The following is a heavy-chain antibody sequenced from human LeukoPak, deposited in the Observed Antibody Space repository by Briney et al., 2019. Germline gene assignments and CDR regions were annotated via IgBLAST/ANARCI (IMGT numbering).Heavy chain of an antibody. V-gene: IGHV4-59*01. CDR2: IYYSWST. CDR3: ARGVGGSSWYNWFDP. D-gene: IGHD6-13*01. Sequence: SETLSLTCTVSGGSISSYYCSWLRQPPGKGLEGIGYIYYSWSTNYNPSLKSRVTISVDTSKHQFSLKLSSVTAADTAVYYFARGVGGSSWYNWFDPWGQGTLVTDSS. CDR1: GGSISSYY. J-gene: IGHJ5*02.